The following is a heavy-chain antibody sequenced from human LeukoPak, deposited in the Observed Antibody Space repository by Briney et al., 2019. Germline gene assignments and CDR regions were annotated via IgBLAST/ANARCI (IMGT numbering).Heavy chain of an antibody. CDR3: AARDYDFWSDYQYYYYYYGMDV. D-gene: IGHD3-3*01. CDR2: MNPNSGNT. J-gene: IGHJ6*02. Sequence: ASVKVSCKASGYTFTSYDINWVRQATGQGLEWMGWMNPNSGNTGYAQKFQGRVTMTRNTSISTAYMELSSLRSEDTAVYYCAARDYDFWSDYQYYYYYYGMDVWGQGTTVTVSS. V-gene: IGHV1-8*01. CDR1: GYTFTSYD.